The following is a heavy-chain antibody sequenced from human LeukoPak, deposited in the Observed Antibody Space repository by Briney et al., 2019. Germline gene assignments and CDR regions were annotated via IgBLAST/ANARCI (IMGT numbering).Heavy chain of an antibody. CDR1: GFTFSSYA. J-gene: IGHJ1*01. V-gene: IGHV3-30*04. CDR3: ARGDNYGASECFQH. CDR2: ISYDGSNK. Sequence: GGSLRLSCAASGFTFSSYAMHWVRQAPGKGLEWVAVISYDGSNKYYADSVKGRFTISRDNAKNSLYLQMNSLRDEDTAVYYCARGDNYGASECFQHWGQGTLVTVSS. D-gene: IGHD4-17*01.